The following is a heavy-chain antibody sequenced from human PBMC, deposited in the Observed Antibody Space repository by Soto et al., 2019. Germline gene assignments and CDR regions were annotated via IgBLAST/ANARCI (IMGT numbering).Heavy chain of an antibody. CDR1: GERLKICS. V-gene: IGHV1-3*04. J-gene: IGHJ4*02. D-gene: IGHD3-22*01. CDR2: INTDNGDA. Sequence: GVSADVRWKECGERLKICSRRWLRRAKEQGLEWIGWINTDNGDAKYSQKFQGRVTVTRDTSAPTAYMEVSSLSSVTAADTAVYYCARDPSPYDSSSYYGYWGQRTLVPVSS. CDR3: ARDPSPYDSSSYYGY.